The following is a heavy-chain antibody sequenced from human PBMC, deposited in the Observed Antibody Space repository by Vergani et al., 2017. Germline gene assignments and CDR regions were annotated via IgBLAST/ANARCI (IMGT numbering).Heavy chain of an antibody. V-gene: IGHV4-4*07. CDR3: ARGIRGHWCFDL. D-gene: IGHD6-25*01. J-gene: IGHJ2*01. CDR2: VYTSGTT. CDR1: GGSLSNHY. Sequence: QVQLQESGPGLVKPSETLSLTCNVSGGSLSNHYWSWIRQSAGKRLEWIGRVYTSGTTHYTPSLKSRVTMSLDTSKNHFSLNLTSVTAADTAVYYCARGIRGHWCFDLWVRGTLVTVSS.